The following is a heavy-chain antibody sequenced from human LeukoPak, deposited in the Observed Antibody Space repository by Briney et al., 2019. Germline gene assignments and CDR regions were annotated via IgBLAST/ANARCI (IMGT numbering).Heavy chain of an antibody. CDR2: INHSGST. J-gene: IGHJ5*02. Sequence: SETLSLTCTVSGGSISSSSYYWSWIRQPPGKGLEWIGEINHSGSTNYNPSLKSRVTISVDTSKNQFSLKLSSVTAADTAVYYCARLRLGLDPWGQGTLVTVSS. CDR1: GGSISSSSYY. D-gene: IGHD3-16*01. V-gene: IGHV4-39*07. CDR3: ARLRLGLDP.